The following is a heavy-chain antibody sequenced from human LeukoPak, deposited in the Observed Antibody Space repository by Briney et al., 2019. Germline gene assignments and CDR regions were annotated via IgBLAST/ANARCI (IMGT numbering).Heavy chain of an antibody. CDR3: VQNIPGSIEH. CDR2: MHNSGTT. D-gene: IGHD1-20*01. CDR1: GGSISSGGYY. Sequence: PSETLSLTCTVSGGSISSGGYYWNWIRQLPGKGLEWIGYMHNSGTTYHNPSLKSRVTMSVDTSKNQFSLKLSSVTAADTAVYYCVQNIPGSIEHWGQGTLVTVSS. V-gene: IGHV4-31*03. J-gene: IGHJ1*01.